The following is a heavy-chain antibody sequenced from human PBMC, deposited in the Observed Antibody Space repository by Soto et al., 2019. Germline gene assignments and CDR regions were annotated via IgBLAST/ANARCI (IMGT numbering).Heavy chain of an antibody. CDR1: GGSISSRSYS. D-gene: IGHD3-3*01. V-gene: IGHV4-39*01. J-gene: IGHJ6*02. CDR2: IYYSGST. CDR3: ARHEVGDFWSGYRYYYYGMDV. Sequence: PSETPALTFTVPGGSISSRSYSWGWIRQPPGKGLEWIGSIYYSGSTYYNPSLKSRVTISVDTSKNQFSLKLSSVTAADTAVYYCARHEVGDFWSGYRYYYYGMDVWGQGTTV.